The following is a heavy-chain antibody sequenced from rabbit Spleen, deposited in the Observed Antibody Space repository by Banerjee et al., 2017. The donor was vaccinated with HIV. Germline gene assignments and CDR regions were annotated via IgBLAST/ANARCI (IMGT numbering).Heavy chain of an antibody. CDR3: ARASNNYGEFDL. D-gene: IGHD6-1*01. V-gene: IGHV1S40*01. J-gene: IGHJ4*01. Sequence: QSLEESGGDLVKPGASLTLTCTASGFSFSSSYYICWVRQAPGKGLEWIACISAGSSGSTYYASWAKGRFTISKTSSTTVTLQMTSLSAADSATYFCARASNNYGEFDLWGPGTLVTVS. CDR2: ISAGSSGST. CDR1: GFSFSSSYY.